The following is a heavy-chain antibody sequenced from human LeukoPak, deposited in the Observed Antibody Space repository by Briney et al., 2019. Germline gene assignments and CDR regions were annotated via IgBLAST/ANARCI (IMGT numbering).Heavy chain of an antibody. D-gene: IGHD3-10*01. CDR3: ARDRVLLWFGETDDF. Sequence: GGSLRLSCAASGFTFSSYWMSWVRQAPGKGLEWVANIKQDGSEKYYVDSVKGRFTVSRDNAKNSLFLQMNSLRAEDTAVYYCARDRVLLWFGETDDFRGQGTLVTVSS. CDR1: GFTFSSYW. J-gene: IGHJ4*02. V-gene: IGHV3-7*01. CDR2: IKQDGSEK.